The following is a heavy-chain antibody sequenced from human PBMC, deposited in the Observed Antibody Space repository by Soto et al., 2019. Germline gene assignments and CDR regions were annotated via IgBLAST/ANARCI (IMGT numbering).Heavy chain of an antibody. CDR1: GDSIKTETW. Sequence: SETLSLTCAVSGDSIKTETWWSWLRQLPGTGLEWIGEIKHTGDANANPALRSRVSMSVDRTKNQFFLNLRSVSAADTAVYFCAREGRLHLFASCGQGTLVTVSS. V-gene: IGHV4-4*02. CDR3: AREGRLHLFAS. J-gene: IGHJ5*01. CDR2: IKHTGDA.